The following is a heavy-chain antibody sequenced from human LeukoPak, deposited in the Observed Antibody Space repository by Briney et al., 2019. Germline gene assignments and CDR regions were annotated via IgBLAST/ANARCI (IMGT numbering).Heavy chain of an antibody. J-gene: IGHJ4*02. CDR3: ARVNFYGSGSYYKTYYFDY. D-gene: IGHD3-10*01. Sequence: PGGSLRLSCAASGFTFSSYSMNWVRQAPGKGLEWVSYISSSGSTIYYADSVKGRFTISRDNAKNSLYLQMNSLRAEDTAVYYCARVNFYGSGSYYKTYYFDYWGQGTLVTVSS. CDR1: GFTFSSYS. CDR2: ISSSGSTI. V-gene: IGHV3-48*04.